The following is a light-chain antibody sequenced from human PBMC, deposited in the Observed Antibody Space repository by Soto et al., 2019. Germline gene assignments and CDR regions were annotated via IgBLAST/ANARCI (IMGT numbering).Light chain of an antibody. V-gene: IGKV3-20*01. CDR1: QSVSNRY. CDR2: GAS. J-gene: IGKJ1*01. Sequence: EIVLTQSPGTLSLSPGEGATLSCWASQSVSNRYLAWYQQKPGQAPRLLIYGASSRATGIPDRFSGSGSGTDFTLTISRLEPEDFAVYYCQQYDSSWTFGQGTKVDIK. CDR3: QQYDSSWT.